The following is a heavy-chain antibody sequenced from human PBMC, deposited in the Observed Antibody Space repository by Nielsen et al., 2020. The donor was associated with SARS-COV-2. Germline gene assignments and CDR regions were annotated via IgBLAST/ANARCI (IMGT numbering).Heavy chain of an antibody. CDR2: ISGSGGST. J-gene: IGHJ4*02. Sequence: GGSLRLSCAASGFTFSSYAMSWVRQAPGKGLEWVSAISGSGGSTYYADSVKGRFTISRDNARNSLYLQMNSLRAEDTAVYYCARVFDQQCLDYWGQGTLVTVSS. CDR3: ARVFDQQCLDY. CDR1: GFTFSSYA. D-gene: IGHD6-19*01. V-gene: IGHV3-23*01.